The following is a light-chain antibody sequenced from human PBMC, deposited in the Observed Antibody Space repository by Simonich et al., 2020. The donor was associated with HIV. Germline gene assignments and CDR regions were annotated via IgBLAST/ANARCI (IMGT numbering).Light chain of an antibody. CDR2: GAS. Sequence: EIVMTQSPATLSVSPGERATLSYRASQSVSSNLAWYQQKPGKAPRLLIYGASTRATGIPGRFSGSGSGTEFTLTISSLQSEDFAVYYCQQYNRWPPWTFGQGTKVEIK. V-gene: IGKV3D-15*01. CDR3: QQYNRWPPWT. CDR1: QSVSSN. J-gene: IGKJ1*01.